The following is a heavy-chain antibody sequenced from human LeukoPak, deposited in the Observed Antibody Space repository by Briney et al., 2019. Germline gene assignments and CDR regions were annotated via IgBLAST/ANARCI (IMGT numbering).Heavy chain of an antibody. CDR2: ISRNSNYI. CDR1: GFSFSTYS. V-gene: IGHV3-21*01. CDR3: VRWGRQWSNWFDP. D-gene: IGHD6-19*01. J-gene: IGHJ5*02. Sequence: GGSLRLSCAASGFSFSTYSINWVRQAPGKGLEWVASISRNSNYIYYADSVKGRFTISRDNAKNSLYLQTNSLRTEDTAVYYCVRWGRQWSNWFDPWGQGTLVTVSS.